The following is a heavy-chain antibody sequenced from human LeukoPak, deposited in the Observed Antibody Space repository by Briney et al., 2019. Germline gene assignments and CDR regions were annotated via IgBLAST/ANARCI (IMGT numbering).Heavy chain of an antibody. D-gene: IGHD6-13*01. CDR2: IYHSGST. J-gene: IGHJ4*02. CDR3: ARDYSSSWSPPYYFDY. V-gene: IGHV4-4*02. Sequence: PSETLSLTCAVSGGSISSSNWWSWVRQPPGKGLEWIGEIYHSGSTNYNPSLKSRVTISVDKSKNQFSLNLSSVTAADTAVYYCARDYSSSWSPPYYFDYWGQGTLVTVSS. CDR1: GGSISSSNW.